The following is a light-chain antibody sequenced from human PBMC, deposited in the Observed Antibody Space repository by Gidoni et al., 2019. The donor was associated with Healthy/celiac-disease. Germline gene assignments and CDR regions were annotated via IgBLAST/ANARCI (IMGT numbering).Light chain of an antibody. CDR3: QQYNSYLYT. CDR2: DAS. CDR1: QSISSW. V-gene: IGKV1-5*01. Sequence: PSTLSASVGDRVTITCRASQSISSWLAWYQQKPGKAPKLLIYDASSLESGVPSRFSGSGSGTEFTLTISSLQPDDFATYYCQQYNSYLYTFGQGTKLEIK. J-gene: IGKJ2*01.